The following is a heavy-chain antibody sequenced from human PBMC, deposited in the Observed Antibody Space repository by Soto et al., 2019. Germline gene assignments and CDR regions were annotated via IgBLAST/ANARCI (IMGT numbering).Heavy chain of an antibody. V-gene: IGHV1-18*01. Sequence: QVQLVQSGAEVRKPGASVKVSCKASGYTFTSYAISWVRQAPGQGLEWMGWVSAYTGNTNYAQKLQGRVTMTTDTSTSTAYTELRSLRSDDTAVYYCARDLAAGTRDYWGQGTLVTVSS. D-gene: IGHD6-13*01. CDR1: GYTFTSYA. J-gene: IGHJ4*02. CDR3: ARDLAAGTRDY. CDR2: VSAYTGNT.